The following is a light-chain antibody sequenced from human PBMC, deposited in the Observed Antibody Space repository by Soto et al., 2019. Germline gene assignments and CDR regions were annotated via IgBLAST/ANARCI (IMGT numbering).Light chain of an antibody. V-gene: IGLV2-11*01. J-gene: IGLJ1*01. Sequence: QSVLTQPRSVSGSPGQSVTISCTGTSSDVGGYNYVSWYQQHPGKAPKLMIYKGTQRPSGVSSRFSGSTSGNAASLTISGLQADDEADYFCCSSAPESTYVFGTGTKVTVL. CDR1: SSDVGGYNY. CDR3: CSSAPESTYV. CDR2: KGT.